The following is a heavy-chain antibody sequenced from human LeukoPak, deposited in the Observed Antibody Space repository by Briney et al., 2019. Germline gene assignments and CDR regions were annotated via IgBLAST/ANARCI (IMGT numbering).Heavy chain of an antibody. V-gene: IGHV4-4*07. CDR3: ARGPNSRDGNNYDY. CDR1: GGSISSYY. Sequence: SETLSLTCTVSGGSISSYYWSWIRQPAGKGLEWIGRIYTSGSTNYNPSLKSRATMSVDTSKNQFSLKLSSVTAADTAVYYCARGPNSRDGNNYDYWGQGTLVTVSS. D-gene: IGHD5-24*01. CDR2: IYTSGST. J-gene: IGHJ4*02.